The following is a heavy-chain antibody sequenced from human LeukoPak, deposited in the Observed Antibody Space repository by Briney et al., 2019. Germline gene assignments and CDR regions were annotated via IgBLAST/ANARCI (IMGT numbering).Heavy chain of an antibody. V-gene: IGHV3-23*01. Sequence: GGSLRLSCVASRFSFHSYAMTWLRQAPGKGLEWVSGISGSAVSTHYADSVKGRFTISRDNSKSTLYAQMNSLRAEDTAVYFCARVIDYGALDACDIWGQGTMVTVSS. J-gene: IGHJ3*02. CDR2: ISGSAVST. CDR3: ARVIDYGALDACDI. D-gene: IGHD4-17*01. CDR1: RFSFHSYA.